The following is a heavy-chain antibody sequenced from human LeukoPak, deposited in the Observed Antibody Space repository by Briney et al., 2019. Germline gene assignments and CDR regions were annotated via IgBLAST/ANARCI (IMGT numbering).Heavy chain of an antibody. CDR2: INPSGRTT. V-gene: IGHV1-46*01. CDR3: ARGESTTKFGY. CDR1: GYTFTSYF. Sequence: ASVKVSCKASGYTFTSYFIHWVRQAPGQGLEWMGIINPSGRTTSYAQKFQGRVTMTRDTSTSTVYMELSSLRSEDTAVYYCARGESTTKFGYWGQGTLVTVSS. D-gene: IGHD3-10*01. J-gene: IGHJ4*02.